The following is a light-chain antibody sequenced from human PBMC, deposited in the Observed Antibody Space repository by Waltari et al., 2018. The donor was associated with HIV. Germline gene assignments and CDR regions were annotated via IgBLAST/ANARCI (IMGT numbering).Light chain of an antibody. Sequence: DVQMTQSPSSVSASVGDSVTITCRASQGIGRYLAWYQQRPGTAPKLLSSSASTLESGVPSRFSGSGSGTDFTLTISSLQPEDFTTYSCQQSNSFPLTFGPGTKVDIK. J-gene: IGKJ3*01. CDR2: SAS. V-gene: IGKV1-12*01. CDR1: QGIGRY. CDR3: QQSNSFPLT.